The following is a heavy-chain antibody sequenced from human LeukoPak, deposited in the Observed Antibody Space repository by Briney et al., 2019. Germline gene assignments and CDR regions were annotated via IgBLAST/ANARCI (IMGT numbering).Heavy chain of an antibody. Sequence: GASVKVSCKASGGTFSSYAISWVRQAPGQGLEWMGRIIPIFGTANYAQKFQGRVTITTDESTSTAYMELSSLRSEDTAVYYCANSGHDLAFDIWGQGTMVTVSS. CDR2: IIPIFGTA. D-gene: IGHD5-12*01. CDR3: ANSGHDLAFDI. V-gene: IGHV1-69*05. CDR1: GGTFSSYA. J-gene: IGHJ3*02.